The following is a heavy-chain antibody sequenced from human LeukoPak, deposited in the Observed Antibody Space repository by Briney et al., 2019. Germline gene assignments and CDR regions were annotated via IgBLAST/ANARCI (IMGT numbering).Heavy chain of an antibody. Sequence: GGSLRLSCAASGFNVSNNYVTWVRQAPGEGLEWVSVLYSGGSTFYADSVKGRFTISRHNSKNTLYLQMNSLRAEDTAVYYCATSSGRYFDAFDMWGRGTMVTVSS. CDR1: GFNVSNNY. CDR3: ATSSGRYFDAFDM. D-gene: IGHD1-26*01. V-gene: IGHV3-53*04. CDR2: LYSGGST. J-gene: IGHJ3*02.